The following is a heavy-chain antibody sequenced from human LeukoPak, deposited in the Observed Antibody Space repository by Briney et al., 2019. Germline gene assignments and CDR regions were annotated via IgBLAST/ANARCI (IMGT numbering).Heavy chain of an antibody. CDR2: ITGSGDSP. CDR1: GFPFSSFA. CDR3: AKGGSSYPNYFDY. Sequence: GGSLRLSCAASGFPFSSFAMTCVRQAPGKGLEWVSAITGSGDSPFYADSVKGRFTISRDNSKNTLYVQMNSLRAEDTAVYYCAKGGSSYPNYFDYWGQGTRVTVSS. J-gene: IGHJ4*02. D-gene: IGHD6-6*01. V-gene: IGHV3-23*01.